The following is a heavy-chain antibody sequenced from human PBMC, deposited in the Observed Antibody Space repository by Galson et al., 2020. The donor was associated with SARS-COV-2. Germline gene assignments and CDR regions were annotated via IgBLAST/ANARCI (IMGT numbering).Heavy chain of an antibody. V-gene: IGHV3-7*01. CDR1: GFRFSSNW. D-gene: IGHD5-12*01. J-gene: IGHJ4*02. CDR2: IKQDGSDR. Sequence: LSLTCVASGFRFSSNWMSWVRQAPGKGLQWVANIKQDGSDRYYVDSVKGRFTISSDNAKNSVYLQMDNLRPDHTAVYYCARDEDGYNDVWGQGTLVAVSS. CDR3: ARDEDGYNDV.